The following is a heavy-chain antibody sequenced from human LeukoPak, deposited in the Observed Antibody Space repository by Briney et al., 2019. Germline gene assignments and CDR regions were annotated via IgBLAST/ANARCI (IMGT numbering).Heavy chain of an antibody. CDR3: ARSGSSGYWDGYDAFDI. J-gene: IGHJ3*02. CDR2: IYYSGST. CDR1: GGSISSSSYY. D-gene: IGHD3-22*01. Sequence: KASETLSLTCTVSGGSISSSSYYWGWIRQPPGKGLEWIGSIYYSGSTYYNPSLKSRVTISVDTSKNQFSLKLSSVTAADTAVYYCARSGSSGYWDGYDAFDIWGQGTMVTVSS. V-gene: IGHV4-39*07.